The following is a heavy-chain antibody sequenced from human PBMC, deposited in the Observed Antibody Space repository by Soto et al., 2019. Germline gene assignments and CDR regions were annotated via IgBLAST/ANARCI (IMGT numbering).Heavy chain of an antibody. CDR1: GYTLTELS. V-gene: IGHV1-24*01. J-gene: IGHJ6*03. CDR3: ATVGTPSTEYGDYYYYMDV. Sequence: ASVKVSCKVSGYTLTELSMHWVRQAPGKGLEWMGGFDPEDGETIYAQKFQGRVAMTEDTSTDTAYMELSSLRSEDTAVYYCATVGTPSTEYGDYYYYMDVWGKGTTVTVSS. CDR2: FDPEDGET. D-gene: IGHD4-17*01.